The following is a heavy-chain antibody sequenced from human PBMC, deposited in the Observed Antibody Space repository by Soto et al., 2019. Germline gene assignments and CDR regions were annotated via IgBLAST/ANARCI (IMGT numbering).Heavy chain of an antibody. CDR1: GGSISGSY. CDR2: VYYTGST. J-gene: IGHJ4*01. V-gene: IGHV4-59*01. CDR3: ARSVAVPGAHIDY. D-gene: IGHD6-19*01. Sequence: SETLSLTCSVSGGSISGSYWSWIRQSPGKGLEWLGYVYYTGSTNYSPSLRSRVSISVDTSKNEFSLRLSSVTAADTAVYFCARSVAVPGAHIDYWGHGTQVTVTS.